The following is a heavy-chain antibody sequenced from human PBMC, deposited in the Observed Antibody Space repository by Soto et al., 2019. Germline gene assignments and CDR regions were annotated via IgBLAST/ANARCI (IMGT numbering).Heavy chain of an antibody. D-gene: IGHD6-13*01. Sequence: SXKGSCKTSEYTXTGDNIALVRQAPGQGLELIGRFNPHTCGTEFAKEFQERVAIATDTSIIKAYIELIVLTSYDTAVYFFARENTASWSGRWFDPWCQGTVGTVS. CDR2: FNPHTCGT. CDR1: EYTXTGDN. J-gene: IGHJ5*02. CDR3: ARENTASWSGRWFDP. V-gene: IGHV1-2*02.